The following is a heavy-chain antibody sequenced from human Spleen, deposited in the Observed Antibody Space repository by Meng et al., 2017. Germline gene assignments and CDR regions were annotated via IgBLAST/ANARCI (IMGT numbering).Heavy chain of an antibody. CDR3: ARDGDSSTSLDY. CDR1: GYTFTSYG. J-gene: IGHJ4*02. V-gene: IGHV1-18*01. D-gene: IGHD6-6*01. Sequence: GGSLRLSCKASGYTFTSYGISWVRQAPGQGLEWMGWIGAYNGNTNYAQKFQGRVTMTRDTSISTAYMELSRLRSDDTAVYYCARDGDSSTSLDYWGQGTLVTVSS. CDR2: IGAYNGNT.